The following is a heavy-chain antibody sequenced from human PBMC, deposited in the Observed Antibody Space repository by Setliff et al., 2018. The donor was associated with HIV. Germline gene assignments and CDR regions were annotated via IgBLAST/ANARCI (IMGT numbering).Heavy chain of an antibody. V-gene: IGHV4-39*01. CDR1: GGSINRSNYY. J-gene: IGHJ4*02. Sequence: SETLSLTCTVPGGSINRSNYYWGWICQPPGKGLGWIGTISYTGCTYYDPSLKRRVTISLDTSKNQFFLKLSSVTAPDTAIYYCARQTWEYYDTLTGYYRSPKSFDSWGQGTLVTVSS. CDR3: ARQTWEYYDTLTGYYRSPKSFDS. D-gene: IGHD3-9*01. CDR2: ISYTGCT.